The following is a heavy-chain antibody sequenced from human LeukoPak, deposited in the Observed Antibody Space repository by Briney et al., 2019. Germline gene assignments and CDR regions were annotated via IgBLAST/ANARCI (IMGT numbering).Heavy chain of an antibody. D-gene: IGHD6-6*01. CDR3: ARDEEEYSSSSGGVGWFDP. V-gene: IGHV4-34*01. CDR1: GGSFSGCY. Sequence: SETLSLTCAVYGGSFSGCYWSWIRQPPRKGLEWIGEINHSGSTNYNPSLKSRVTISVDTSKNQFSLKLSSVTAADTAVYYCARDEEEYSSSSGGVGWFDPWGQGTLVTVSS. J-gene: IGHJ5*02. CDR2: INHSGST.